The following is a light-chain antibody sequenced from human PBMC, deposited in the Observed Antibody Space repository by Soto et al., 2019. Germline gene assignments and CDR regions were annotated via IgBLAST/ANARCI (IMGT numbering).Light chain of an antibody. CDR2: LEDSGGY. V-gene: IGLV4-60*03. CDR3: ETWDSNTRV. Sequence: QLVLTQSSSASASLGSSVKLTCTLSSGHRSYIIAWHQQQPGTAPRYLMKLEDSGGYNRGSGVPDRFSGSSSGADRYLTISNLQSEDEADYYCETWDSNTRVFGGGTKLTVL. J-gene: IGLJ2*01. CDR1: SGHRSYI.